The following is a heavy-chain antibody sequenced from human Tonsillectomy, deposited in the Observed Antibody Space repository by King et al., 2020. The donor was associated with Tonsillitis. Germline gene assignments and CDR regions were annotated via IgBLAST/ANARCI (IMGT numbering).Heavy chain of an antibody. CDR3: ARDAELEDDTSGYLDY. Sequence: VQLVESGGGVVQPGRSLRLSCAASGFTFNNYAIHWVRQAPGKGLEYVAVISYDGXNKYYADSVKGRFTISRDNSKNTLYLQMNSLKTEDTAIYYCARDAELEDDTSGYLDYWGQGILVTVSS. CDR2: ISYDGXNK. J-gene: IGHJ4*02. D-gene: IGHD3-22*01. CDR1: GFTFNNYA. V-gene: IGHV3-30*04.